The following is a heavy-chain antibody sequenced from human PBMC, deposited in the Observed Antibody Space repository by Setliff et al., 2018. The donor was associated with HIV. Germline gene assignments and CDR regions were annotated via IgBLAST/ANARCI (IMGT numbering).Heavy chain of an antibody. CDR3: ARNYDSVGYYYVDY. J-gene: IGHJ4*02. CDR2: VYSNGTT. Sequence: SETLSLTCTVSGDSISRGPYYWSWIRQSAGRGLEWIGRVYSNGTTYYNPSLKSRVTISVDTSKNQFSLRLNSVTAADTAVYYCARNYDSVGYYYVDYWGQGTLVTVSS. CDR1: GDSISRGPYY. V-gene: IGHV4-61*02. D-gene: IGHD3-22*01.